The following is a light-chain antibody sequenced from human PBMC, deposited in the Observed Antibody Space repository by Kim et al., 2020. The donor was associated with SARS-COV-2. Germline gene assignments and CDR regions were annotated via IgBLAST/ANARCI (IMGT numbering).Light chain of an antibody. J-gene: IGLJ3*02. CDR2: RND. V-gene: IGLV1-47*01. Sequence: GQSVTISGSGTTSNIGINYVYWYQQFPGTAPKLLIFRNDLRPSGVPDRFSGSKSGTSASLAVSGLRPEDEADYYCAVWDDSLSGPVFGGGTQLTVL. CDR3: AVWDDSLSGPV. CDR1: TSNIGINY.